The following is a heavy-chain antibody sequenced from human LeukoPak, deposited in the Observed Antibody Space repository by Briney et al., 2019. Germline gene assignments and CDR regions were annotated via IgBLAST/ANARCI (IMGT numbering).Heavy chain of an antibody. V-gene: IGHV4-34*01. CDR1: GGSFSGYY. CDR3: ARASSDSSGYYLDS. D-gene: IGHD3-22*01. Sequence: SETLSLTCAVYGGSFSGYYWSWIRQPPGKGLEWIGEINHSGSTNYNPSLKSRVTISVDTSKNQFSLKLSSVTAADTAVYYCARASSDSSGYYLDSWGQGTLVTVSS. J-gene: IGHJ5*01. CDR2: INHSGST.